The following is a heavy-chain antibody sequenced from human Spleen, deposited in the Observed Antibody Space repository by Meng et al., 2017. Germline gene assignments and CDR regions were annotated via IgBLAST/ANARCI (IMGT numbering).Heavy chain of an antibody. Sequence: QGQLRESGPGLGRPSGTLSLTCAGPGGSISSTNWGSGVRQPPGKGLEWIGEIYHSGNTTYNPSLKSRVTISVAKSTNQLSLKLSSVTAADTAVYYCASGDITNFDYWGQGTLVTVSS. D-gene: IGHD1-20*01. J-gene: IGHJ4*02. CDR1: GGSISSTNW. CDR2: IYHSGNT. CDR3: ASGDITNFDY. V-gene: IGHV4-4*02.